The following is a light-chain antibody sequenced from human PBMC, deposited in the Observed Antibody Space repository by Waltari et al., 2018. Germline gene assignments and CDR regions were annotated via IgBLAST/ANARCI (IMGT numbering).Light chain of an antibody. CDR2: DTS. J-gene: IGKJ5*01. CDR3: QQGST. Sequence: EIVLTQSPATLSLSPGERATLFCRASQSVSTYFAWYQQKPGQAPRRLIYDTSNRAAGIPARFTGRWSGTDFTLTISGLEPEDFAVYYCQQGSTFGQGTRLEIK. V-gene: IGKV3-11*01. CDR1: QSVSTY.